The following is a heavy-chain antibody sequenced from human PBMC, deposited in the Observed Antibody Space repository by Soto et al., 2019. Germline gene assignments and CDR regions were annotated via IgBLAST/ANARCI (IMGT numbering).Heavy chain of an antibody. D-gene: IGHD1-26*01. V-gene: IGHV3-33*01. CDR1: GVTFGDSG. J-gene: IGHJ4*02. CDR3: TRGSNTWSDS. CDR2: VWFDESSH. Sequence: GGSLRLSCAASGVTFGDSGMHWVRQAPGKGLEWVAVVWFDESSHYYADSVKGRFTISRDNAKNTLDLLMSSLGAEDTAVYYCTRGSNTWSDSWGQGTLVTVSS.